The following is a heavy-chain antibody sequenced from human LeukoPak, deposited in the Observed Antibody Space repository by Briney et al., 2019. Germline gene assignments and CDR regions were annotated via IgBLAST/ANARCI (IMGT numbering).Heavy chain of an antibody. CDR2: ISYDGSNK. V-gene: IGHV3-30*03. J-gene: IGHJ4*02. Sequence: GRSLRLSCAASGFTFSSYGMHWVRQAPGKGLEWVAVISYDGSNKYYADSVKGRFTISRDNSKNTLYLQMNSLRVEDTAVYYCARGVLPGYWGQGTLVTVSS. D-gene: IGHD3-16*01. CDR3: ARGVLPGY. CDR1: GFTFSSYG.